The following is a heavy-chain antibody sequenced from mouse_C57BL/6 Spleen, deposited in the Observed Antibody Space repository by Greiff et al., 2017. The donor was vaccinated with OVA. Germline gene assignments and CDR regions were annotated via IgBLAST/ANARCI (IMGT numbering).Heavy chain of an antibody. V-gene: IGHV14-4*01. CDR1: GFNIKDDY. Sequence: VQLQQSGAELVRPGASVKLSCTASGFNIKDDYMHWVKQRPEQGLEWIGWIDPENGDTEYASKFQGKATITADTSSNTAYLQLSSLTSLDTAVYYCTGYDYGYWGQGTTLTVSS. CDR2: IDPENGDT. J-gene: IGHJ2*01. D-gene: IGHD2-4*01. CDR3: TGYDYGY.